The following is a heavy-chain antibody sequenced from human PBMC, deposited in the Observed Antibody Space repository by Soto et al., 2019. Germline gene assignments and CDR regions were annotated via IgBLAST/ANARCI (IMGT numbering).Heavy chain of an antibody. V-gene: IGHV3-30-3*01. CDR2: ISYDGSNK. D-gene: IGHD2-21*02. CDR3: ASPGGDYFLNWFDP. CDR1: GFTFSSYA. Sequence: QVQLVESGGGVVQPGRSLRLSCAASGFTFSSYAIHWVRQAPGKGLEWVAVISYDGSNKYYADSVKGRFTISRDNSKNXLXLXMSSLRAEDTAVYYCASPGGDYFLNWFDPWX. J-gene: IGHJ5*02.